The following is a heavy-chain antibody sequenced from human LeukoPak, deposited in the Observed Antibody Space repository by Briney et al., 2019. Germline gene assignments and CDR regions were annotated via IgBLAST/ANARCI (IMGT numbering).Heavy chain of an antibody. Sequence: SVKVSCKASGFTFTSSAVQWVRQGRGQRLEWIGGIVVGSGNTNYAQKFQERVTITRDMSTSTAYMELSSLRSEDTAVYYCAAAYTDYYDSSGHGGHAFDIWGQGTMVTVSS. D-gene: IGHD3-22*01. CDR3: AAAYTDYYDSSGHGGHAFDI. J-gene: IGHJ3*02. CDR2: IVVGSGNT. V-gene: IGHV1-58*01. CDR1: GFTFTSSA.